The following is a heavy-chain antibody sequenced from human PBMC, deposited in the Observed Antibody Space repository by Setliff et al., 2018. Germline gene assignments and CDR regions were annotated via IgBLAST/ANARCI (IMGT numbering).Heavy chain of an antibody. Sequence: SETLSLTCTVSGGSMGSYYWTWIRQSAGKGLEWIGRVYTTGSTAFNPSLKSRVTISVDTSKNQFSLKLNSVTAADMAVYYCAREQWLDPPGYYYMDVWAKGTTVTVSS. CDR1: GGSMGSYY. CDR2: VYTTGST. J-gene: IGHJ6*03. D-gene: IGHD6-19*01. V-gene: IGHV4-4*07. CDR3: AREQWLDPPGYYYMDV.